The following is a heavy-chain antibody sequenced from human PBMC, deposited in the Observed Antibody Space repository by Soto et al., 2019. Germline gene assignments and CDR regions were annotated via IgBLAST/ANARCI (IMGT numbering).Heavy chain of an antibody. CDR3: AKEGTYNWNYYPHLVWFDP. CDR1: GFTFSSYG. J-gene: IGHJ5*02. CDR2: ISYDGSNK. D-gene: IGHD1-7*01. V-gene: IGHV3-30*18. Sequence: PGGSLRLSCAASGFTFSSYGMHWVRQAPGKGLEWVAVISYDGSNKYYADSVKGRFTISRDNSKNTLYLQMNSLRAEDTAVYYCAKEGTYNWNYYPHLVWFDPWGQGTLVTVSS.